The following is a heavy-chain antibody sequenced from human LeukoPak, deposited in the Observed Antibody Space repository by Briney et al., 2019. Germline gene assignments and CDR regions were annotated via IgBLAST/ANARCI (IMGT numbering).Heavy chain of an antibody. D-gene: IGHD2-15*01. CDR3: ARRYCSGGSCKPDY. V-gene: IGHV4-59*08. J-gene: IGHJ4*02. CDR1: GVSISSYY. Sequence: PSETLSLTCTVSGVSISSYYWNWIRQPPGRGLEWIGYIQYSGITDYNPSLKSRVTISLETSKNQFSLKLSSVTAADTAVYYCARRYCSGGSCKPDYWRPGTLVTVSS. CDR2: IQYSGIT.